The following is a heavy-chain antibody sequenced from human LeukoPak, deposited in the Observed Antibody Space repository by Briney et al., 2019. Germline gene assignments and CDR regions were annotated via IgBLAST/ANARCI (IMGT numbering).Heavy chain of an antibody. CDR1: GGSFSGYY. V-gene: IGHV4-34*01. D-gene: IGHD3-10*01. CDR3: ARAWIRGGWFDP. Sequence: PSETLSLTCAVYGGSFSGYYWSWIRQPPGKGLEWIGEINHSGSTSYNPSLKSRVTISVDTSKNQFSLKLSSVTAADTAVYYCARAWIRGGWFDPWGQGTLVTVSS. J-gene: IGHJ5*02. CDR2: INHSGST.